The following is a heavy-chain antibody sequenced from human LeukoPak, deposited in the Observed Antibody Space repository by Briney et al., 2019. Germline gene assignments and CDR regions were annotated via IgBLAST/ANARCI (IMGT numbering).Heavy chain of an antibody. V-gene: IGHV1-2*02. CDR3: ARAFYSNYPPLWY. Sequence: GASVKVSCKASGYTFTSYGISWVRQAPGQGLEWMGWINPNSGGTNYAQKFQGRVTMTRDTSISTAYMELSRLRSDDTAVYYCARAFYSNYPPLWYWGQGTLVAVSS. D-gene: IGHD4-11*01. CDR2: INPNSGGT. J-gene: IGHJ4*02. CDR1: GYTFTSYG.